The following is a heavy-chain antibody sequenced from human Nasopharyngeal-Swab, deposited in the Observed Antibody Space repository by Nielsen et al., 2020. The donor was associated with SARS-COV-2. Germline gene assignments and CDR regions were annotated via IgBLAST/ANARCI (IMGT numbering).Heavy chain of an antibody. Sequence: GGSLRLSCAASGFTFSSYAMHWVRQAPGKGLEWVAVISYDGSNKYYADSVKGRFTISRDNSKNTLYLQMNSLRAEDTAVYYCAGDHRGYYCTNGVCYTALDYWGQGTLVTVSS. V-gene: IGHV3-30-3*01. D-gene: IGHD2-8*01. J-gene: IGHJ4*02. CDR2: ISYDGSNK. CDR3: AGDHRGYYCTNGVCYTALDY. CDR1: GFTFSSYA.